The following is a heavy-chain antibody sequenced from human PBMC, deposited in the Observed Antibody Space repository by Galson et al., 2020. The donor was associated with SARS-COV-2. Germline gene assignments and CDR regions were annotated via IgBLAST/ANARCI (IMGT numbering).Heavy chain of an antibody. V-gene: IGHV3-30-3*01. CDR3: ARAGSGSYFSGMDV. CDR2: ISYDGSNK. Sequence: AGSLSLSSEASGFTISSYAMHWVRQAPGQGLEWLALISYDGSNKSSADPVKGRFTISRDNPKNTLSLQMNSLRAEDTAVYYCARAGSGSYFSGMDVWGQGTTVTVSS. CDR1: GFTISSYA. D-gene: IGHD3-10*01. J-gene: IGHJ6*02.